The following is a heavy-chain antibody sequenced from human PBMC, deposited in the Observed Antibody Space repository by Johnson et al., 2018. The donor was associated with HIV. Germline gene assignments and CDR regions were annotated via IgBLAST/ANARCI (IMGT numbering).Heavy chain of an antibody. CDR3: AKDRTKDYGDYSGDAFDI. CDR1: GFTFSNYG. V-gene: IGHV3-33*06. D-gene: IGHD4-17*01. Sequence: QMQLVESGGGVVQPGRSLRLSCAASGFTFSNYGMHWVRQAPGKGLEWVAVIWYDGSKKYYADSVKGRFTISRDNSKNTLYLQMNGLRAEDTALYYCAKDRTKDYGDYSGDAFDIWGQGTMVTVSS. CDR2: IWYDGSKK. J-gene: IGHJ3*02.